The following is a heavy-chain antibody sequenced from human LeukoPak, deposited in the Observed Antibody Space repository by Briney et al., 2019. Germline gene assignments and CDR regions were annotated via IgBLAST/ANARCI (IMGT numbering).Heavy chain of an antibody. CDR2: IRNDGSDK. Sequence: GGSLRLSCAASGFTFSTYGMHWARQAPGKGLEWVAFIRNDGSDKYYADSVKGRFTISRDNSKNTLYLQMNSLRAEDTAVYYCAKDGIARSIFDYWGRGTLVTVSS. CDR3: AKDGIARSIFDY. D-gene: IGHD1-1*01. CDR1: GFTFSTYG. V-gene: IGHV3-30*02. J-gene: IGHJ4*02.